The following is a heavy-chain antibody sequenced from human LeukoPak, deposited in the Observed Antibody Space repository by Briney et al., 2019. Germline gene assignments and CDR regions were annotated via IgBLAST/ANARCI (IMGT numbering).Heavy chain of an antibody. V-gene: IGHV4-34*01. CDR1: GGSFSGYY. Sequence: SETLSLTCAVYGGSFSGYYWSWIRQPPGKGLEWIGEINHSGSTNYNPSLKSRVTISVDTSKNQFSLKLSSVTAADTAVHYCARTGSTVTMLYPFDHWGQGTLVTVSS. CDR3: ARTGSTVTMLYPFDH. J-gene: IGHJ4*02. CDR2: INHSGST. D-gene: IGHD4-17*01.